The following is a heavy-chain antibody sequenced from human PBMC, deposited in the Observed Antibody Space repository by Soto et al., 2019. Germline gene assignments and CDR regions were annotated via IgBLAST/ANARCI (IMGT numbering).Heavy chain of an antibody. CDR1: GGTFCSYA. CDR3: ARDLWPCSGGSCYPL. D-gene: IGHD2-15*01. V-gene: IGHV1-69*06. J-gene: IGHJ3*01. CDR2: IIPIFGTA. Sequence: SVKVSCKASGGTFCSYAISWVRQAPGQGLEWMGGIIPIFGTANYAQKFQGRVTITADKSTSTAYMELSSLRSEDTAVYYCARDLWPCSGGSCYPLWGQGTMVTVSS.